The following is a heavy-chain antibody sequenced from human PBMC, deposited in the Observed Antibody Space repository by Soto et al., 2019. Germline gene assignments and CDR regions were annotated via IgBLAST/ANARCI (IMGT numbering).Heavy chain of an antibody. J-gene: IGHJ6*03. V-gene: IGHV4-59*08. Sequence: SETLSLTWAFSYGSISSYYWSLILQPPMKILGPNWDIYYSGSTNYNPSLKSRVTISADTSKNQFSLKLSSVTAADTAVYYCASAPIPGIAVAGGTVFNYYYYMDVWGKGTTVTVSS. CDR1: YGSISSYY. CDR3: ASAPIPGIAVAGGTVFNYYYYMDV. CDR2: IYYSGST. D-gene: IGHD6-19*01.